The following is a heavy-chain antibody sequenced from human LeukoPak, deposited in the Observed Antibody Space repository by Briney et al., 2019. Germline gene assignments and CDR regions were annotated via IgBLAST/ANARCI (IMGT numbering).Heavy chain of an antibody. CDR3: AELGITMIGGV. V-gene: IGHV3-9*01. CDR1: GFTFDDYA. D-gene: IGHD3-10*02. J-gene: IGHJ6*04. CDR2: ISWNSGRI. Sequence: GRSLRLSCAASGFTFDDYAMHWVRQAPGKGLEWVSGISWNSGRIGYADSVKGRFTISRDNAKNSLYLQMNSLRAEDTAVYYCAELGITMIGGVWGKGTTVTISS.